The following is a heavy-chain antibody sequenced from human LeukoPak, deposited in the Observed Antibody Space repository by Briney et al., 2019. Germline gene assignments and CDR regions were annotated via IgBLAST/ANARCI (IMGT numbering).Heavy chain of an antibody. J-gene: IGHJ4*02. V-gene: IGHV4-4*02. CDR3: ASEGGPYRPLDY. CDR2: LNLQGST. CDR1: GGSITHTNY. Sequence: PSDTLSLTCGVSGGSITHTNYWTWGRQPPGKGLEWIGELNLQGSTNYNPSLMGRVAISVDTAANPVSLQLTSVTAADTAVYYCASEGGPYRPLDYSGQGTLVTVSS.